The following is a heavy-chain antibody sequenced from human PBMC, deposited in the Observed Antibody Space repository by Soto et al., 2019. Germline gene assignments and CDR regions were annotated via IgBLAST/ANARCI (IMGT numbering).Heavy chain of an antibody. V-gene: IGHV3-48*02. Sequence: GGSLRLSCAASGFTFSSYSMNWVRQAPGKGLEWVSYISSSSSTIYYADSVKGRFTISRDNAKNSLYLQMNSLRDEDTAVYYCARDPHYYDSSGYYGYYYGMDVGGQGTTATVSS. J-gene: IGHJ6*02. CDR1: GFTFSSYS. CDR2: ISSSSSTI. D-gene: IGHD3-22*01. CDR3: ARDPHYYDSSGYYGYYYGMDV.